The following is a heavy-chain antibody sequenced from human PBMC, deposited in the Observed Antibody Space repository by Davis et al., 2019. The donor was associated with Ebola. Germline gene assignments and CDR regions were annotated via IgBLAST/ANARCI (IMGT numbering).Heavy chain of an antibody. Sequence: ASAKVSCKASRYTFSSYAMHWVRQAPGQRLEWMGWINAGNGNTKYSQKFQGRVTITRDTSASTAYMELSSLRSEDTAVYYCAREWSGSLGPFDYWGQGTLVTVSS. J-gene: IGHJ4*02. CDR2: INAGNGNT. CDR1: RYTFSSYA. CDR3: AREWSGSLGPFDY. D-gene: IGHD3-3*01. V-gene: IGHV1-3*01.